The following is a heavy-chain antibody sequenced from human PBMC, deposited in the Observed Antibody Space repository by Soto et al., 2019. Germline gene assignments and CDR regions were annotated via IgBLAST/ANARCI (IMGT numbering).Heavy chain of an antibody. V-gene: IGHV1-18*01. CDR1: GYTFTSYG. Sequence: ASVKLSCKASGYTFTSYGISWGRQAPGQGLEWMGWISAYNGNTNYAQKLQGRVTMTTDTSTSTAYMELRSLRSDDTAVYYCARVLEDYYYYYMDVWGKGTTVTVSS. J-gene: IGHJ6*03. D-gene: IGHD1-1*01. CDR3: ARVLEDYYYYYMDV. CDR2: ISAYNGNT.